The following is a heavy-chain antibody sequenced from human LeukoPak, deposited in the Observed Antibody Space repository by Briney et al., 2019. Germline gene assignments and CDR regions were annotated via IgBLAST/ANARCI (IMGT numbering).Heavy chain of an antibody. V-gene: IGHV5-51*01. CDR1: GYSFTNYW. CDR2: VWPDDSDT. CDR3: ERLVGKIQTVTAGYFDY. J-gene: IGHJ4*02. Sequence: GESLNICCKASGYSFTNYWVGCGRQMPGKGLECMGIVWPDDSDTRYSSSFRGQVTISADKSTSTTFLQWSSLKASETAIYYCERLVGKIQTVTAGYFDYWGQGTLVTVSS. D-gene: IGHD4-4*01.